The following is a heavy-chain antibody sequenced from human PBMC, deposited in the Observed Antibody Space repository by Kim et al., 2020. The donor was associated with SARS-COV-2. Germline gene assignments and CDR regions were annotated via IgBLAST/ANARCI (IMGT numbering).Heavy chain of an antibody. J-gene: IGHJ4*02. D-gene: IGHD3-3*01. V-gene: IGHV4-39*01. CDR3: ASLWSGYYTAFDY. Sequence: SETLSLTCTVSGGSISSSSYYWGWIRQPPGKGLEWIGSIYYSGSTYYNPSLKSRVTISVDTSKNQFSLKLSSVTAADTAVYYCASLWSGYYTAFDYWGQGTLVTVSS. CDR1: GGSISSSSYY. CDR2: IYYSGST.